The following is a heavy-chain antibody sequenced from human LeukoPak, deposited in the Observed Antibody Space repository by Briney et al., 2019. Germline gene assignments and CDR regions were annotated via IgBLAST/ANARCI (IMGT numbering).Heavy chain of an antibody. CDR2: ISSNGGST. D-gene: IGHD1-26*01. J-gene: IGHJ5*02. CDR1: GFTFSSYA. CDR3: ARRVGAAMRGGWFDP. Sequence: GSLRLSCAASGFTFSSYAMHWVRQAPGKGLEYVSAISSNGGSTYYANSVKGRFTISRDNSKNTLYLQMGSLRAEDMAVYYCARRVGAAMRGGWFDPWGQGTLVTVSS. V-gene: IGHV3-64*01.